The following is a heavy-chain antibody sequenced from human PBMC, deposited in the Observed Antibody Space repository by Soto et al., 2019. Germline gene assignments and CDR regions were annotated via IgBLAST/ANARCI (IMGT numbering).Heavy chain of an antibody. V-gene: IGHV4-39*01. CDR2: CYKSGST. CDR3: ARGLDRVLRLDGNDY. CDR1: GGSISSSNYF. J-gene: IGHJ4*02. D-gene: IGHD3-9*01. Sequence: QLQLQESGPGLVKPSETLSLTCTVSGGSISSSNYFWGWLRQPPGKGLEWIGTCYKSGSTYYNPSLKSRVTIYVDTSKNQLSLNLSSVTAADTAVYYCARGLDRVLRLDGNDYWGQGTLVTVSS.